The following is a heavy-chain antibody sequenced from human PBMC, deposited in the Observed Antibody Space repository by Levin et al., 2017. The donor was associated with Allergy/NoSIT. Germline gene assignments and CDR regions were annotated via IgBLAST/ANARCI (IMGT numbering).Heavy chain of an antibody. V-gene: IGHV1-69*04. CDR1: GGTFSSYA. J-gene: IGHJ6*02. CDR3: ARGGGSSGYHKDLWFGYYYYGMDV. Sequence: AGGSLRLSCKASGGTFSSYAISWVRQAPGQGLEWMGRIIPILGIANYAQKFQGRVTITADKSTSTAYMELSSLRSEDTAVYYCARGGGSSGYHKDLWFGYYYYGMDVWGQGTTVTVSS. D-gene: IGHD3-22*01. CDR2: IIPILGIA.